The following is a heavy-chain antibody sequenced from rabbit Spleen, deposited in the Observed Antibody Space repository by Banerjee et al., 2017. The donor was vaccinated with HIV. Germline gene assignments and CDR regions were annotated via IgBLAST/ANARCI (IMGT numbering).Heavy chain of an antibody. CDR2: IDST. V-gene: IGHV1S45*01. D-gene: IGHD6-1*01. CDR1: GFTISGYH. J-gene: IGHJ4*01. Sequence: QEQLVESGGDLVKPGASLTLTCTASGFTISGYHICWVRQAPGKGLEWIACIDSTYYASWAKGRFTISKTSSTTVTLQMTSLTAADTATYFCARGHYTDIYGGYTYTPFNLWGPGTLVTVS. CDR3: ARGHYTDIYGGYTYTPFNL.